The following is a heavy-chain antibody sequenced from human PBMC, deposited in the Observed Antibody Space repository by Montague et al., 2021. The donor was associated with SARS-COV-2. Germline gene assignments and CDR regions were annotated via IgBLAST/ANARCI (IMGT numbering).Heavy chain of an antibody. CDR3: AREGILWFGDLAPYYYGMDV. CDR2: IYYSGST. Sequence: SETLSLTCAVSGASVSSINWWTWVRQPPGRGLEWIGYIYYSGSTNYNPSLKSRVTISVDTSKNQFSLKLSSVTAADTAVYYCAREGILWFGDLAPYYYGMDVWGQGTTVTVSS. V-gene: IGHV4-4*02. D-gene: IGHD3-10*01. CDR1: GASVSSINW. J-gene: IGHJ6*02.